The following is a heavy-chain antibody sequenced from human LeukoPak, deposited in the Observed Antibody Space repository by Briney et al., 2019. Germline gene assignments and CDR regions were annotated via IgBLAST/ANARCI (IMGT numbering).Heavy chain of an antibody. V-gene: IGHV1-69*04. D-gene: IGHD6-19*01. CDR3: ARGSPLYSSGWAFDY. CDR1: GGTFGSYA. CDR2: IIPILGIA. J-gene: IGHJ4*02. Sequence: GASVKVSCKASGGTFGSYAISWVRQAPGQGLEWMGRIIPILGIANYAQKFQGRVTITADKSTSTAYMELSSLRSEDTAVYYCARGSPLYSSGWAFDYWGQGTLVTVSS.